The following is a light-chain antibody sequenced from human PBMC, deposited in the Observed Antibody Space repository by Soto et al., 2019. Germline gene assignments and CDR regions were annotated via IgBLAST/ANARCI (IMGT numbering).Light chain of an antibody. CDR3: QQYKIYSQT. V-gene: IGKV1-5*01. CDR2: DAS. Sequence: DIHMTQSPSTLSASVGDRVTITCRASQSVSWWLAWYQKKPGKAPKLLIYDASSLESGVPSRFSGSGSGTEFTLTINSLQPDDFATYYCQQYKIYSQTFGQGTRWIS. CDR1: QSVSWW. J-gene: IGKJ1*01.